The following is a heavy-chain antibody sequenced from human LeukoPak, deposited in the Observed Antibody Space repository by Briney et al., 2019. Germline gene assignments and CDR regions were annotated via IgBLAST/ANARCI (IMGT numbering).Heavy chain of an antibody. CDR2: ISGSSTHT. J-gene: IGHJ4*02. Sequence: GGSLRLSCAASGFTFSDYYMSWIRQAPGKGLEWVSYISGSSTHTNYADSVKGRFTISRDNAKKSLYLQMNGLRAEDTAVYYCAKALISSSWYLVDSWCQGTLATVSS. V-gene: IGHV3-11*05. CDR3: AKALISSSWYLVDS. CDR1: GFTFSDYY. D-gene: IGHD6-13*01.